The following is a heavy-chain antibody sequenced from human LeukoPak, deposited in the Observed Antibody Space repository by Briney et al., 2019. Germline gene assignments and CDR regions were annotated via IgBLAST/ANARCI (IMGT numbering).Heavy chain of an antibody. V-gene: IGHV3-74*01. J-gene: IGHJ4*02. D-gene: IGHD5-18*01. CDR1: GFTFSSYW. CDR3: ARDLITPTAMVTGGFDY. Sequence: PGGSLRLSCAASGFTFSSYWMHWVRQAPGKGRGGVSRINSDGSSTAYADSVKGRFTISRDNATNTLYLQMNSLRAEDTAVYYCARDLITPTAMVTGGFDYWGQGTLVTVSS. CDR2: INSDGSST.